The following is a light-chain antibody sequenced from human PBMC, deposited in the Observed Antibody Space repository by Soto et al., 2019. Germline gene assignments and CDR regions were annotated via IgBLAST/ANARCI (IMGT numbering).Light chain of an antibody. J-gene: IGKJ1*01. CDR2: DAS. V-gene: IGKV3-15*01. Sequence: EIVMTQSPATLSLSPGERATLSCRASQTIDNTLAWYQRKPGQAPRLLIYDASTRATGVPARFSGSGSGTDFTLTISSLQPEDVATYYCQKYNSAPQTFGQGTKVDI. CDR1: QTIDNT. CDR3: QKYNSAPQT.